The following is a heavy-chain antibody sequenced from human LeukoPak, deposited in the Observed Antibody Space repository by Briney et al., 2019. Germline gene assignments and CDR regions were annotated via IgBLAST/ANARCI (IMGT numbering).Heavy chain of an antibody. CDR1: GFTFGSYW. CDR2: INTDGRST. Sequence: QPGGSLRLSCAASGFTFGSYWMHWVRQVPGKRLVWVARINTDGRSTSYGESVKGRFTVSRDNAKNTLYVQMNSLRDEDTAVYYCVRDVWGDRDSFFAYWGQGTLVTVSS. V-gene: IGHV3-74*01. CDR3: VRDVWGDRDSFFAY. D-gene: IGHD2-21*01. J-gene: IGHJ4*02.